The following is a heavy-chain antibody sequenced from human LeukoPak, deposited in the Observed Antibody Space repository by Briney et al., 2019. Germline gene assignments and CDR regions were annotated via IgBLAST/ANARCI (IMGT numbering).Heavy chain of an antibody. D-gene: IGHD6-13*01. Sequence: ASVKVSCKASGYTFTSYDVNWVRQAPGQGLEWMGWISAYNGNTNYAQKLQGRVTMTTDTSTSTAYMELRSLRSDDTAVYYCATSYAAADAFDIWGQGTMVTVSS. CDR2: ISAYNGNT. CDR3: ATSYAAADAFDI. J-gene: IGHJ3*02. V-gene: IGHV1-18*01. CDR1: GYTFTSYD.